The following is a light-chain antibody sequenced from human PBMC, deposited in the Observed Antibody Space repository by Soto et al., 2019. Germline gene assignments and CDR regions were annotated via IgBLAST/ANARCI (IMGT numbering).Light chain of an antibody. Sequence: QSALTQPPSASGSPGQSVTISCTGTSSDIGGYNYVSWYQQHPGTAPKLMIYEVSQRPSGVPDRFSGSKSGNTASLTVSGLQVEDEADYYCSSYAGSNNFVVFGGGTKLTVL. CDR2: EVS. J-gene: IGLJ2*01. V-gene: IGLV2-8*01. CDR3: SSYAGSNNFVV. CDR1: SSDIGGYNY.